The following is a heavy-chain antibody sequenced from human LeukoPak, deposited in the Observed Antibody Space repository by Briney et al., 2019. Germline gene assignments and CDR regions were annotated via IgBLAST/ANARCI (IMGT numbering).Heavy chain of an antibody. CDR2: IYYSGST. CDR1: GDSISRSGYH. CDR3: AVGRGNYDFWSGRNWFDP. D-gene: IGHD3-3*01. J-gene: IGHJ5*02. V-gene: IGHV4-39*01. Sequence: PSETLSLTCSVSGDSISRSGYHWGWIRQPPGKGLEWIANIYYSGSTFYNPSLKSRVTISVDTSKSQFFLNLRSVTAADTAVYYCAVGRGNYDFWSGRNWFDPWGQGALVTVSP.